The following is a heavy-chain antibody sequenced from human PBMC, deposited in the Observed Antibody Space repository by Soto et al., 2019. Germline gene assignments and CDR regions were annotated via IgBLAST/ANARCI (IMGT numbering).Heavy chain of an antibody. CDR2: ISSSSSYI. V-gene: IGHV3-21*01. CDR1: GFTFSSYS. Sequence: LRLSFAASGFTFSSYSMNWVRQAPGKGLEWVSSISSSSSYIYYADSVKGRFTISRDNAKNSLYLQMNSLRAEDTAVYYCARPHNWNYGPVMGMDVWGQGTTVTVSS. D-gene: IGHD1-7*01. J-gene: IGHJ6*02. CDR3: ARPHNWNYGPVMGMDV.